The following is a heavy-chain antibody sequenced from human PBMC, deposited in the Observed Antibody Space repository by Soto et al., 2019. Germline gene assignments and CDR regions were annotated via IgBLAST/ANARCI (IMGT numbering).Heavy chain of an antibody. CDR2: ISYDGSNK. Sequence: QVQLVESGGGVVQPGRSLRLSCAASGFTFSSYAMHWVRQAPGKGLEWVAVISYDGSNKYYADSVKGRFTISRDNSKNTLYLQMNSLRAEDTAVYYCARDPGYSDGPSYFDYWGQGTLVTVSS. D-gene: IGHD5-18*01. CDR3: ARDPGYSDGPSYFDY. V-gene: IGHV3-30-3*01. CDR1: GFTFSSYA. J-gene: IGHJ4*02.